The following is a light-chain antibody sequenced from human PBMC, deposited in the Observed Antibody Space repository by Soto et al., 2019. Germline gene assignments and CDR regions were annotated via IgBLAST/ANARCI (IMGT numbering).Light chain of an antibody. CDR3: QTYDSSLSRRWV. Sequence: QSVLTQPPSVSGAPGQRVTISCTGSSSNIGAGYPVHWYQQLPGTAPKLLVAGNRPSGVPDRFSVSKSGASASLAITGLQAEDEADYYCQTYDSSLSRRWVFGGGTKVTVL. V-gene: IGLV1-40*01. CDR1: SSNIGAGYP. CDR2: G. J-gene: IGLJ3*02.